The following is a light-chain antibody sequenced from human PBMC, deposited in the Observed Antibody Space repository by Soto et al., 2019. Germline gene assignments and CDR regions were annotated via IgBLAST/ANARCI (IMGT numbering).Light chain of an antibody. Sequence: DIQMTQSPSSLSTTVEDRVTITCRASQSISRYLDWYQLKPGKAPKLLIYAASSLQSGVPSRFSGSGSGTDFTLTISSLQPEDFATYYCQQSYSIPLTFGGGTKVDIK. V-gene: IGKV1-39*01. J-gene: IGKJ4*01. CDR3: QQSYSIPLT. CDR1: QSISRY. CDR2: AAS.